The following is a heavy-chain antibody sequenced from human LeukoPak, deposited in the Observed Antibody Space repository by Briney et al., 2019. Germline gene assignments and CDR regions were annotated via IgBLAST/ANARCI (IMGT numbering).Heavy chain of an antibody. Sequence: SETLSLTCTVSGGSISSLTHYWGWIRQPPGKRLEWIGSIYSSGRAYYHPSLKSRLTMSVDTSQNQVSLKLSSVTAADTAVYYCARDIGNGYCTNGVCSGFVWGKGTTVTVSS. CDR3: ARDIGNGYCTNGVCSGFV. CDR1: GGSISSLTHY. V-gene: IGHV4-39*07. D-gene: IGHD2-8*01. CDR2: IYSSGRA. J-gene: IGHJ6*04.